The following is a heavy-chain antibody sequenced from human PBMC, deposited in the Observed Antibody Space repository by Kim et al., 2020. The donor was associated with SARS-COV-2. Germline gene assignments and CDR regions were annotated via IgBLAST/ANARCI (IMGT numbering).Heavy chain of an antibody. CDR2: INSDGSNT. CDR3: ARGGGYSSDPLDY. CDR1: GFTFSTFW. Sequence: GGSLRLSCAASGFTFSTFWMHWVRQTPGKGLVCVSRINSDGSNTNYAHSVKGRFTISRDNAKNTLYLQMNSLRDEDTAVYYCARGGGYSSDPLDYWGQGTLVAVSS. D-gene: IGHD5-18*01. V-gene: IGHV3-74*01. J-gene: IGHJ4*02.